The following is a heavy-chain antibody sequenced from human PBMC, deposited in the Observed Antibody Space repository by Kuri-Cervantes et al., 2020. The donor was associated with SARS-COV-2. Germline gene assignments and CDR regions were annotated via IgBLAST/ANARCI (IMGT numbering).Heavy chain of an antibody. CDR3: VRHPPIAVADYYFDY. J-gene: IGHJ4*02. V-gene: IGHV3-21*01. D-gene: IGHD6-19*01. CDR2: ISSTSSYI. CDR1: GFTFSSYS. Sequence: GESLKISCAASGFTFSSYSMNWVRQAPGKGLEWVSSISSTSSYIYYADSVKGRFTISRDNAKNSLYLQMNSLRAEDTAVYYCVRHPPIAVADYYFDYWGQGALVTVSS.